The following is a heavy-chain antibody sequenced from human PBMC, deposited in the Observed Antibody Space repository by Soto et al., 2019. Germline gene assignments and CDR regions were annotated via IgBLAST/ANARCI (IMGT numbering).Heavy chain of an antibody. CDR2: INHSGST. Sequence: SETLSLTCAVYGGSFSGYYWSWIRQPPGKGLEWIGEINHSGSTNYNPSLKSRVTISVDTSKNQFSLQLISVTPEDTAVYYCAREAYSSSSGPPFDYWGQGTLVTVSS. D-gene: IGHD6-6*01. CDR1: GGSFSGYY. J-gene: IGHJ4*02. CDR3: AREAYSSSSGPPFDY. V-gene: IGHV4-34*01.